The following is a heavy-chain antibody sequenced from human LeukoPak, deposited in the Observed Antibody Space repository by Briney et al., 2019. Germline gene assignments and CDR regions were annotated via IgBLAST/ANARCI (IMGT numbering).Heavy chain of an antibody. CDR1: GGSISSGGYY. D-gene: IGHD2-15*01. J-gene: IGHJ4*02. CDR2: IYYSGST. V-gene: IGHV4-31*03. CDR3: ARIWRGGVVFDY. Sequence: PSETLSLTCTVSGGSISSGGYYWSWIRQHPGEGLEWIGYIYYSGSTYYNPSLKSRVTISVDTSKNQFSLKLSSVTAADTAVYYCARIWRGGVVFDYWGQGTLVTVSS.